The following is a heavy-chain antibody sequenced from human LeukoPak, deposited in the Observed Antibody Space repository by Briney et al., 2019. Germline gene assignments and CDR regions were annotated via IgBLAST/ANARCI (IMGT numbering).Heavy chain of an antibody. J-gene: IGHJ4*02. D-gene: IGHD3-9*01. V-gene: IGHV1-18*04. CDR3: ARVDLLTGYYFFDY. CDR1: GYTFTGYY. Sequence: ASVKVSCKASGYTFTGYYMHWVRQAPGQGLEWMGWIIAYNGNTNYAQKFQGRVTMTTDTSTSTAYMELRSLGSDETAVYYCARVDLLTGYYFFDYWGQGTLVTVSS. CDR2: IIAYNGNT.